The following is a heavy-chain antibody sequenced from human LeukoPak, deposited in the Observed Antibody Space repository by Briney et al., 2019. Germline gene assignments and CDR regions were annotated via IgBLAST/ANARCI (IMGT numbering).Heavy chain of an antibody. V-gene: IGHV3-66*01. CDR1: GFTVSSNY. D-gene: IGHD6-13*01. CDR2: IYSGGST. J-gene: IGHJ4*02. Sequence: GGSLRLSCAASGFTVSSNYMSWVRQAPGKGLEWVSVIYSGGSTYYADSVKGRFTISRDNSKNTLYLRMNSLRAEDTAVYYCARDGWSSSLPLYWGQGTLVTVSS. CDR3: ARDGWSSSLPLY.